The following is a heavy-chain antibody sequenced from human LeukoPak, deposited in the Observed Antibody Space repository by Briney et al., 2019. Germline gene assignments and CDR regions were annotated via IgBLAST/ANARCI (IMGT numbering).Heavy chain of an antibody. CDR2: INPSGGST. CDR1: GYTFTSYY. D-gene: IGHD3-9*01. Sequence: GASVTVSCKASGYTFTSYYMHWVRQAPGQGLEWMGIINPSGGSTSYAQKFQGRVTMTRDTSTSTVYMELSSLRSEDTAVYYCARDLPDILTGYYYMDVWGKGTTVTISS. V-gene: IGHV1-46*01. J-gene: IGHJ6*03. CDR3: ARDLPDILTGYYYMDV.